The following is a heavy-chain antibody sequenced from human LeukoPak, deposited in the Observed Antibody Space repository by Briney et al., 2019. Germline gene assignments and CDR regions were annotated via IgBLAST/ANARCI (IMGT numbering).Heavy chain of an antibody. CDR3: AKDLGAAGTWGFDY. V-gene: IGHV3-23*01. CDR2: ISGSGGST. CDR1: GFTFSSYG. Sequence: PGGSLRLSCAASGFTFSSYGMSWVRQAPGKGLEWVSAISGSGGSTYYAGSVKGRFTISRDNSKNTLYLQMNSLRAEDTAVYYCAKDLGAAGTWGFDYWGQGTLVTVSS. J-gene: IGHJ4*02. D-gene: IGHD6-13*01.